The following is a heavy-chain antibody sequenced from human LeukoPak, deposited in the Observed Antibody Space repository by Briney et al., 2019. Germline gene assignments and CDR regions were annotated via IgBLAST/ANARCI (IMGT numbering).Heavy chain of an antibody. V-gene: IGHV4-4*07. CDR2: IYTSGST. CDR1: GGSISSYY. D-gene: IGHD3-10*01. CDR3: AREYGSGSYYPLYYYYGMDV. Sequence: SETLSLTCTVSGGSISSYYWSWIRQPAGKGLEWIGRIYTSGSTNYNPSLKSRVTMSVDTSKNQFSLKLSSVTAADTAVYYCAREYGSGSYYPLYYYYGMDVWGQGTTVTVSS. J-gene: IGHJ6*02.